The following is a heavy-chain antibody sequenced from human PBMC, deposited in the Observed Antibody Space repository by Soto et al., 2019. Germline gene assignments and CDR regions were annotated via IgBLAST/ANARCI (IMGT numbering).Heavy chain of an antibody. Sequence: QVQLEESGGGLVKPGGSLRVSCAASGFTITDYYMSWIRQAPGKGLEWISDINSGASVIYYADSVKGRFTISRDNAKNSLHLQMNSLRVEDTAVYYCARGSRANSWYFDLCGRGTLVTVAS. CDR1: GFTITDYY. V-gene: IGHV3-11*01. CDR2: INSGASVI. CDR3: ARGSRANSWYFDL. J-gene: IGHJ2*01. D-gene: IGHD7-27*01.